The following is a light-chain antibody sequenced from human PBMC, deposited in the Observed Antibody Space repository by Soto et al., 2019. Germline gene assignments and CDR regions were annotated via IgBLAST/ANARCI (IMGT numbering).Light chain of an antibody. CDR3: QQNYNTPLT. Sequence: DIEMTQSPSSLSASVGDRVTITCRASQTISSYLNWYHQKPGKAPKLLIYAVSNLQSGVPSRFSGSGSGTDFTLTISSLQPEDFGTYYCQQNYNTPLTFGPGTNVYIK. J-gene: IGKJ3*01. CDR2: AVS. CDR1: QTISSY. V-gene: IGKV1-39*01.